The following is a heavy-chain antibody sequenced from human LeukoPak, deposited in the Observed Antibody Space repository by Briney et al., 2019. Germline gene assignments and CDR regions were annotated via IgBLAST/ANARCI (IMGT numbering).Heavy chain of an antibody. CDR1: GGTFSSYA. Sequence: SVKVSCKASGGTFSSYAISWVRQAPGQGLEWMGGIIPIFGTANYAQKFQGRVTITADEPTSTAYMELSSLRSEDTAVYYCARSYYDSSGLNWFDPWGQGTLVTVSS. J-gene: IGHJ5*02. CDR3: ARSYYDSSGLNWFDP. CDR2: IIPIFGTA. D-gene: IGHD3-22*01. V-gene: IGHV1-69*01.